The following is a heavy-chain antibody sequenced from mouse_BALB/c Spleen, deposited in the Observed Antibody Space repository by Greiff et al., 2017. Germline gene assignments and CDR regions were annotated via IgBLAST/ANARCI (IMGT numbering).Heavy chain of an antibody. J-gene: IGHJ3*01. Sequence: EVQLKESGPGLVKPSQSLSLTCSVTGYSITSGYYWNWIRQFPGNKLEWMGYISYDGSNNYNPSLKNRISITRDTSKNQFFLKLNSVTTEDTATYYCARESYGNYVLAYWGQGTLVTVSA. CDR3: ARESYGNYVLAY. CDR1: GYSITSGYY. CDR2: ISYDGSN. V-gene: IGHV3-6*02. D-gene: IGHD2-1*01.